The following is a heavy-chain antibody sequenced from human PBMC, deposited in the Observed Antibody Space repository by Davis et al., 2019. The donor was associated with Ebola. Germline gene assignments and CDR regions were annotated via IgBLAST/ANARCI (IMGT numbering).Heavy chain of an antibody. CDR1: GGSFSGYY. D-gene: IGHD3-10*01. Sequence: SETLSLTCAVYGGSFSGYYWSWIRQPPGKGLEWIGEINHSGSTHYNPSPKSRVTISVDTSKNQFSLKLSSVTAADTAVYYCARVGVWFGELGNWFDPWGQGTLVTVSS. J-gene: IGHJ5*02. CDR3: ARVGVWFGELGNWFDP. V-gene: IGHV4-34*01. CDR2: INHSGST.